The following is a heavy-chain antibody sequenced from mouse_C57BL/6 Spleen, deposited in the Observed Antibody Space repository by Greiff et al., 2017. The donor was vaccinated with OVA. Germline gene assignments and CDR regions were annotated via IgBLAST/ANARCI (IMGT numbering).Heavy chain of an antibody. CDR3: AGDWDVEERFDY. V-gene: IGHV1-36*01. CDR2: VYPYNGGT. D-gene: IGHD4-1*01. Sequence: VQLQQSGPVLVKPGPSVTISCKASGFTFTDYYLHWVKQSHGKSLQWIGLVYPYNGGTSYNQTFKGKATLTVDTSSSPAYMELNSLAAEDAAAYYCAGDWDVEERFDYWGQGTTLTVSS. CDR1: GFTFTDYY. J-gene: IGHJ2*01.